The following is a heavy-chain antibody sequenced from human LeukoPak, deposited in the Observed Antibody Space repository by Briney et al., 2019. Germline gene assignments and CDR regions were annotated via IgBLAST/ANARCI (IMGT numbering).Heavy chain of an antibody. CDR2: IRGSSDVI. J-gene: IGHJ4*02. CDR1: GFTFSSHA. V-gene: IGHV3-23*01. Sequence: GGSLRLSCAASGFTFSSHAMSWVRQAPGKGLEWVSLIRGSSDVIEYADSVRGRFTISRDNSKNTASLQLNNLRAEDTALYYCAKGQSASSTFDCWGQGTLVTVSS. CDR3: AKGQSASSTFDC.